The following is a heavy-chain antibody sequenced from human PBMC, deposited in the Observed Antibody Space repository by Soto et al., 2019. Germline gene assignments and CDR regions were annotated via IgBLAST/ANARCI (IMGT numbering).Heavy chain of an antibody. CDR2: IYHTGST. V-gene: IGHV4-4*02. J-gene: IGHJ6*02. Sequence: SETLSFTCAVSGGSFSSSNWWSWVRQPPGKGLEWIGEIYHTGSTNYNPSLKSRVTISVDKSKNQFSLKLSSVTAADTAMYYCARTTGTSNTDGMDVWGQGTTVTVSS. CDR3: ARTTGTSNTDGMDV. D-gene: IGHD4-17*01. CDR1: GGSFSSSNW.